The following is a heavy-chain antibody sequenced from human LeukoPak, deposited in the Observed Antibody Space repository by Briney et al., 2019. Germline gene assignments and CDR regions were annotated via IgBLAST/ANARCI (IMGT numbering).Heavy chain of an antibody. CDR1: GFTVSSIH. CDR2: IYSGGST. J-gene: IGHJ6*02. CDR3: AIEGGYSYGRYYYGMDV. V-gene: IGHV3-53*01. D-gene: IGHD5-18*01. Sequence: GGSLRLSCAASGFTVSSIHMVWVRQAPGKGLEWVSVIYSGGSTYYADSVKGRFTISRDNSKNTLYLQMNSLRAEDTAVYYCAIEGGYSYGRYYYGMDVWGQGTTVTVSS.